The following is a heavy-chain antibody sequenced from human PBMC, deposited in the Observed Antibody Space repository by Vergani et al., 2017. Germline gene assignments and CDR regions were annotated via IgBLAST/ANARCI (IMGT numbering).Heavy chain of an antibody. Sequence: VQLLESGGGSAQPGESLRLSCVASGFTFSSYAMHWVRQAPGKGLEWVAVISYDGSNKYYADSVKGRFTISRDNSKNTLYLQMNSLRAEDTAVYYCARDQPYLSSGWYPFDYWGQGTLVTVSS. CDR3: ARDQPYLSSGWYPFDY. V-gene: IGHV3-30-3*01. CDR2: ISYDGSNK. J-gene: IGHJ4*02. CDR1: GFTFSSYA. D-gene: IGHD6-19*01.